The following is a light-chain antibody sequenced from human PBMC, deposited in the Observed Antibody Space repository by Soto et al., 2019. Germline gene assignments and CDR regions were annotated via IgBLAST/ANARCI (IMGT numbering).Light chain of an antibody. Sequence: DIQMTQSPSSLSASVGDRVTITCRASQSISSYLNWYQQKPGKAPKLLIYAASSLQSGVRSRFSGSGSGTDFTLTISSLQPEDFATYYCQQSYSTPLTFGGGTKVAIK. CDR1: QSISSY. CDR2: AAS. J-gene: IGKJ4*01. CDR3: QQSYSTPLT. V-gene: IGKV1-39*01.